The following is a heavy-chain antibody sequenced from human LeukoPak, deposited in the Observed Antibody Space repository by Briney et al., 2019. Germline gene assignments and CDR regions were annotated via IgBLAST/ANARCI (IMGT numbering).Heavy chain of an antibody. CDR2: ISSSSSYI. V-gene: IGHV3-21*01. J-gene: IGHJ4*02. CDR3: ARGFNGGDYDY. Sequence: GGSLRLSCAASGFSFSSHGMNWVRQAPGKGLEWVSSISSSSSYIYYADSVKGRFTVSRDNAKNSLYLQMNSLRAEDTAVYHCARGFNGGDYDYWGQGTLVTVSS. CDR1: GFSFSSHG. D-gene: IGHD4-17*01.